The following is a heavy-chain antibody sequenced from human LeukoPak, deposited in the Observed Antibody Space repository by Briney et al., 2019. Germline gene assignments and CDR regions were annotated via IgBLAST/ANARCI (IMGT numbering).Heavy chain of an antibody. CDR3: ARGGMIVDAAFDY. D-gene: IGHD3-22*01. CDR1: GFTFISYA. J-gene: IGHJ4*02. Sequence: PGGSLRLSCAASGFTFISYAMHWVRQAPGKGLEWGSVISYDGSNKYYADSVKGRFTISRDNSKNTLYLQMNSLRAEDTSVYYCARGGMIVDAAFDYWGQGTLVTVSS. CDR2: ISYDGSNK. V-gene: IGHV3-30-3*01.